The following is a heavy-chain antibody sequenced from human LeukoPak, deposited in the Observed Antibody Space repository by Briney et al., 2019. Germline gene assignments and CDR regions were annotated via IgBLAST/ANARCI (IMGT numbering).Heavy chain of an antibody. CDR2: IRHDGAHS. V-gene: IGHV3-30*02. J-gene: IGHJ4*02. Sequence: PGGSQRLSCAVSGLNLNIYAMQWVRHAPGKGLEWLAVIRHDGAHSFYADSVQGRFTISRDTSKKLLYLQMNSLRVEDTAVYYCAKEYTPSSPLGELDSWGQGTLVTVSS. CDR1: GLNLNIYA. CDR3: AKEYTPSSPLGELDS. D-gene: IGHD6-6*01.